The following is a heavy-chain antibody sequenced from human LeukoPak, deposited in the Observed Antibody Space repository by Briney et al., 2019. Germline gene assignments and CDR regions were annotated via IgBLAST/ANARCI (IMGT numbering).Heavy chain of an antibody. Sequence: PSETLSLTCAVYSGSFSGYYWSWIRQPPGKGLEWIVGINHSGSTNYNPSLKSRVTISLDTSKNQFSLKLNSVTAADTAVYFCARGPVVVTDYYYSYYYMDVWGKGTTVTVSS. V-gene: IGHV4-34*01. CDR3: ARGPVVVTDYYYSYYYMDV. CDR2: INHSGST. D-gene: IGHD2-21*02. CDR1: SGSFSGYY. J-gene: IGHJ6*03.